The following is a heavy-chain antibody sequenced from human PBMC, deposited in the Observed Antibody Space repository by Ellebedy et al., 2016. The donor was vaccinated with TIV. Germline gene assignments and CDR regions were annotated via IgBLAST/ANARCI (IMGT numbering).Heavy chain of an antibody. CDR2: IKSDGSST. V-gene: IGHV3-74*01. J-gene: IGHJ5*02. D-gene: IGHD4-11*01. CDR1: GFTFSNYW. Sequence: GGSLRLSCAASGFTFSNYWMHWVRQAPGEGLVWVSRIKSDGSSTSYADPVKGRFTISRDNAKNTLYMQMNSLRAEDTAVYYCARGSHSDYDIGWFDRWGQGTQVTVSS. CDR3: ARGSHSDYDIGWFDR.